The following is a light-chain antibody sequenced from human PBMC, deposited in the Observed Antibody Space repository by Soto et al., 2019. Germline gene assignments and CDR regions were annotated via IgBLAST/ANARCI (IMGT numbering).Light chain of an antibody. CDR1: QNISSY. J-gene: IGKJ1*01. CDR2: AAS. V-gene: IGKV1-39*01. Sequence: DIQITQSPSSLSASVGDRVTITCRASQNISSYLNWYQQKLGKAPKLLIYAASSLQSGVPSTFSGSGSGTDFTLNISSLQPEDFATYYCQQSYRTPRTFGQGTKV. CDR3: QQSYRTPRT.